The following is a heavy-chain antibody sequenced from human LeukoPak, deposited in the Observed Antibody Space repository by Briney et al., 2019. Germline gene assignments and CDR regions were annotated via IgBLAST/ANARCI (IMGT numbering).Heavy chain of an antibody. J-gene: IGHJ6*03. Sequence: GGSLRLSCAASGFTFSSYGMHWVRQTPGKGLEWVAFIRYDGSNKYYADSVKGRFTISRDNSKNTLYLQMNSLRAEDTAVYYCAKEGIHMHYYYMDVWGKGTTVTVTS. CDR1: GFTFSSYG. V-gene: IGHV3-30*02. CDR3: AKEGIHMHYYYMDV. CDR2: IRYDGSNK. D-gene: IGHD6-13*01.